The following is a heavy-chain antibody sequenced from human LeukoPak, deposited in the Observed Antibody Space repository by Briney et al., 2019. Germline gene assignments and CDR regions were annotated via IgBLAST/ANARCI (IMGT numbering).Heavy chain of an antibody. V-gene: IGHV4-59*08. J-gene: IGHJ2*01. CDR3: ARHDIARTYFDL. Sequence: SETLSLTCTVSGGSISSYYWSWIRQPPGKGLEWIGYIYYSGSTNYNPSLKSRVTISVDTSKNQFSLKLSSVTAADTAVYYCARHDIARTYFDLRGRGTLVTVSS. CDR1: GGSISSYY. D-gene: IGHD2-15*01. CDR2: IYYSGST.